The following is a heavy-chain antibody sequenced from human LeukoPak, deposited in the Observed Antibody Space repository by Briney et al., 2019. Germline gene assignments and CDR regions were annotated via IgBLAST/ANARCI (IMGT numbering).Heavy chain of an antibody. J-gene: IGHJ4*02. CDR3: AVTAGSNVEFDY. CDR1: GFTFSSYA. D-gene: IGHD4/OR15-4a*01. V-gene: IGHV3-23*01. CDR2: ISGSGGST. Sequence: GGSLRLSRAASGFTFSSYAMSWVRQAPGKGLEWVSAISGSGGSTYYADSVKGRFTISRDNSKNTLYLQMNSLRAEDTAVYYCAVTAGSNVEFDYWGQGTLVTVSS.